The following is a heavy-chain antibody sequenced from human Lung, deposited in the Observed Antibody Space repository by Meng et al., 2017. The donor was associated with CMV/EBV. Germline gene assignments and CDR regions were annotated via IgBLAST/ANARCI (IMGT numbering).Heavy chain of an antibody. Sequence: SVKVSXKASGGTFSSYTVNWVRQAPGQGLEWMGRIIPMFGATNYTQKFQGRVTITTDESTSTAYMELSSLRSEDTAVYYCAREPEATYPEYDGYYFDYWGKGTLVTVSS. V-gene: IGHV1-69*05. CDR1: GGTFSSYT. CDR3: AREPEATYPEYDGYYFDY. D-gene: IGHD3-16*01. J-gene: IGHJ4*02. CDR2: IIPMFGAT.